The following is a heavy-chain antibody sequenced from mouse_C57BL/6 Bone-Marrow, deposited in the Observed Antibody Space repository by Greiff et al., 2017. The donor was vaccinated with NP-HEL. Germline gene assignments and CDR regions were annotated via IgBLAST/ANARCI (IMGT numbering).Heavy chain of an antibody. CDR2: IYPRAGST. CDR1: GYTFTDYT. Sequence: VKVVESDAELVKPGASVKISCKVSGYTFTDYTIHWMKQRPEQGLEWIGYIYPRAGSTKYNEKFKGKDTLTADKSSSTAYMQLNSLTSEDSAVYFCARSSIYDGYYECAYWGQGTLVTVSA. V-gene: IGHV1-78*01. J-gene: IGHJ3*01. D-gene: IGHD2-3*01. CDR3: ARSSIYDGYYECAY.